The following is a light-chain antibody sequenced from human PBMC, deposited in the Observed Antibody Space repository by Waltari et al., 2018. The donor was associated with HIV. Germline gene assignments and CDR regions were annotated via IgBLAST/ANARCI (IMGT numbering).Light chain of an antibody. CDR3: CSYGCSFFYV. V-gene: IGLV2-11*01. CDR2: DVN. J-gene: IGLJ1*01. Sequence: QSALTQPRSVSGSPGQSVTISCTGTSSDVGGYNYVSWYQQHPGKAPKLMIYDVNNRPSGVPYRFSGSKSGNTASLTISGLQSEDEADYYFCSYGCSFFYVFGTGTNVTVL. CDR1: SSDVGGYNY.